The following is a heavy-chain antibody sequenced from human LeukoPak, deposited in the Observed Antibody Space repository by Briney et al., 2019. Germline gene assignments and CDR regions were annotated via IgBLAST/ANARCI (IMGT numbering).Heavy chain of an antibody. V-gene: IGHV4-59*01. CDR1: GGSISSYY. Sequence: SETLSLTCTVSGGSISSYYWSWIRQPPGKGLEWIGYIYYSGSTNYNPSLKSRVTISVDTSTNQFSLKLSSVTAADTAVYYCARVYPYCGGDCYSVGFDPWGQGTLVTVSS. CDR2: IYYSGST. D-gene: IGHD2-21*02. CDR3: ARVYPYCGGDCYSVGFDP. J-gene: IGHJ5*02.